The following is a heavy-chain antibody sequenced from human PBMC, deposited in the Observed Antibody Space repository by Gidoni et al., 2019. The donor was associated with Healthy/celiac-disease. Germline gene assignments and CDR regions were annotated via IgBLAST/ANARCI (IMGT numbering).Heavy chain of an antibody. CDR3: ARDSTAWLFFDY. D-gene: IGHD2-2*01. CDR1: GFSLSTSGVG. V-gene: IGHV2-5*01. Sequence: QITLKESGPTLVKPTQTPTLTCTFSGFSLSTSGVGVGWIRQPPGKALEWLALIYWNDDKRYSPSLKSRLTITKDTSKNQVVLTMTNMDPVDTATYYCARDSTAWLFFDYWGQGTLVTVSS. CDR2: IYWNDDK. J-gene: IGHJ4*02.